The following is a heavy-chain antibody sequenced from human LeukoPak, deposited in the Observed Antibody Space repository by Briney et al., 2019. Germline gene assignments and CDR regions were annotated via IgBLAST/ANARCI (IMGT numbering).Heavy chain of an antibody. J-gene: IGHJ5*02. V-gene: IGHV1-46*01. CDR2: INPRSGIT. CDR1: GYTFTDYY. Sequence: ASVKVSCKASGYTFTDYYMHWVRQAPGQGLEWMGIINPRSGITRYAQRFQGRVTMTRDTSTSKVYMELRSLRSEDAAEYYCARGLGGYDSNGNWFDPWGQGTLVAVSS. CDR3: ARGLGGYDSNGNWFDP. D-gene: IGHD3-22*01.